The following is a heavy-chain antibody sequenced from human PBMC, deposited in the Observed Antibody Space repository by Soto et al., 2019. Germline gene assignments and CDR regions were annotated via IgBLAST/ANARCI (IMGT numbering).Heavy chain of an antibody. CDR3: ARARYSSNWSTSNFFDY. CDR2: IFSNDIK. D-gene: IGHD6-13*01. V-gene: IGHV2-26*01. CDR1: GSSLSNDRLG. Sequence: SGPTLVNPTETLTLTCTVSGSSLSNDRLGVSWIRQPPGKALQWLAHIFSNDIKLYSTYLKSRVTISKDTSRSQVVLTMTNMDPVDTATYYCARARYSSNWSTSNFFDYWGQGALVTVSS. J-gene: IGHJ4*02.